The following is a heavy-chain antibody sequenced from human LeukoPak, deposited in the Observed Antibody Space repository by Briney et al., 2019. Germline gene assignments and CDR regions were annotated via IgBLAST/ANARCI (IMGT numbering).Heavy chain of an antibody. D-gene: IGHD1-26*01. CDR3: AKFGRGIVGATRENAFDI. CDR1: GFTFSSYA. CDR2: ISGSGGST. Sequence: PGGSLRLSCAASGFTFSSYAMSWVRQAPGKGLEWVSAISGSGGSTYYADSVKGRFTISRDNSKNTLYLQMNSLRAEDTAVYYCAKFGRGIVGATRENAFDIWGQGTMVTVSS. J-gene: IGHJ3*02. V-gene: IGHV3-23*01.